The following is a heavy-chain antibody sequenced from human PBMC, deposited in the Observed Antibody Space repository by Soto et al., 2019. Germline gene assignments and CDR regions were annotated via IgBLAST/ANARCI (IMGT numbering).Heavy chain of an antibody. CDR3: ARDPYAHGGMDV. D-gene: IGHD3-16*01. CDR2: IIPIFGTA. CDR1: GGTFSSYA. J-gene: IGHJ6*02. V-gene: IGHV1-69*13. Sequence: SVKVSCKASGGTFSSYAISWVRRAPGQGLEWMGGIIPIFGTANYAQKFQGRVTITADESTSTAYMELSSLRSEDTAVYYCARDPYAHGGMDVWGQGTTVTVSS.